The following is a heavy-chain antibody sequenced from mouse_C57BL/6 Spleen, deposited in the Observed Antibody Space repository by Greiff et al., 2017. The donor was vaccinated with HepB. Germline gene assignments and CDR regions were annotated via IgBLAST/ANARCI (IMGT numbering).Heavy chain of an antibody. CDR2: ISYSGST. CDR3: ARYYGSSIYWYFDV. Sequence: EVKLMESGPGLAKPSQTLSLTCSVPGYSITSDYWNWIRKFPGNKLEYMGYISYSGSTYYNPSLKSRISITRDTSKNQYYLQLNSVTTEDTATYYCARYYGSSIYWYFDVWGTGTTVTVSS. CDR1: GYSITSDY. J-gene: IGHJ1*03. D-gene: IGHD1-1*01. V-gene: IGHV3-8*01.